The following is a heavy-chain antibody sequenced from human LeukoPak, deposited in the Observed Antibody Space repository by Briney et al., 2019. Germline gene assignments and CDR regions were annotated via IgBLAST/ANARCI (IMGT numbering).Heavy chain of an antibody. D-gene: IGHD2-15*01. CDR3: AKTLGSGGFFFAFDI. Sequence: GGSLRLSCAASAFTFSDYAMTWVRQAPGKGLEGVSGTSAGDGSRHYADSVKGRCTISRDNFKNNMYLQMNSLRAEDTAVCYCAKTLGSGGFFFAFDIWGQGTMVTVSS. J-gene: IGHJ3*02. CDR1: AFTFSDYA. CDR2: TSAGDGSR. V-gene: IGHV3-23*01.